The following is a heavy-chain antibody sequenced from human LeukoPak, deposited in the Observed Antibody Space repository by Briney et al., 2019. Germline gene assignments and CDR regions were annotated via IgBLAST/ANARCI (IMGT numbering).Heavy chain of an antibody. J-gene: IGHJ3*02. D-gene: IGHD6-6*01. CDR2: ISSSSSYI. CDR3: ARDSLSSSYAFDI. Sequence: GGSLRLSCAASGLSFSSFAMSWVRQGPARGLEWVSSISSSSSYIYYADSMKGRFTISRNNAKNSLYLQMNSLRAEDTAVYYCARDSLSSSYAFDIWGQGTMVTVSS. CDR1: GLSFSSFA. V-gene: IGHV3-21*01.